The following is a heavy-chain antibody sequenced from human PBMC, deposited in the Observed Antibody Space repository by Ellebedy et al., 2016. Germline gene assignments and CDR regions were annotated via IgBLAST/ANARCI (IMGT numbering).Heavy chain of an antibody. CDR1: GFTFSDYY. Sequence: GESLKISCAASGFTFSDYYMSWIRQAPGKGLEWVSYISSSSSYTTNYADSVKGRFTIPRDNAKSSLFLQMNSLRAEDTAVYYCARGVAGYGGNLLDYWGQGTLVTVSS. CDR2: ISSSSSYTT. CDR3: ARGVAGYGGNLLDY. J-gene: IGHJ4*02. V-gene: IGHV3-11*04. D-gene: IGHD4-23*01.